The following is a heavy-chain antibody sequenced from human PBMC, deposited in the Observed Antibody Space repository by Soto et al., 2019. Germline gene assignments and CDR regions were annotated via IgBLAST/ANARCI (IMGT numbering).Heavy chain of an antibody. CDR3: VKDEGIEAMDV. J-gene: IGHJ6*02. D-gene: IGHD3-3*02. CDR2: ITSSGSYV. CDR1: GFTFSRNT. Sequence: EVQLVESGGGLVKPGGSLRLSCVTSGFTFSRNTMNWVRQAPGKGLEWVASITSSGSYVYYADSVKGRFSASRDNAKNSLSLQMDSLRPEDTAIYFCVKDEGIEAMDVWGQGTTVTVSS. V-gene: IGHV3-21*01.